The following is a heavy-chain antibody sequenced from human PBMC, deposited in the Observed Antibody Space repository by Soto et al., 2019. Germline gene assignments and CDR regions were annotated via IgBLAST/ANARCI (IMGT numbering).Heavy chain of an antibody. CDR2: VSGYNGNT. D-gene: IGHD6-19*01. CDR1: GYTFTNYG. J-gene: IGHJ4*02. Sequence: QVQLVQSGAEVKKPGASVKVSCKASGYTFTNYGISWVRQAPGQGLEWMGWVSGYNGNTNYAQKLRGRVTMTTDTATSTAYMELRTLRSDDTAVYYCARDEGSHGFDSWGQGTLVTVSS. V-gene: IGHV1-18*04. CDR3: ARDEGSHGFDS.